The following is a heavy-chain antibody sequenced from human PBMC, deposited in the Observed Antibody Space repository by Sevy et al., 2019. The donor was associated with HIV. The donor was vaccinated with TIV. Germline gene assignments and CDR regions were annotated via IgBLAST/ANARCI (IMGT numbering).Heavy chain of an antibody. Sequence: ASVKVSCKASGGTFSSYAISWVRQAPGQGLEWMGGIIHIFGTANYAQKFQGRVTITADESTSTDYMELSSLRSEDTAVYYCARAVTYYDSSGYPTYYFDYWGQGTLVTVSS. J-gene: IGHJ4*02. CDR3: ARAVTYYDSSGYPTYYFDY. V-gene: IGHV1-69*13. D-gene: IGHD3-22*01. CDR2: IIHIFGTA. CDR1: GGTFSSYA.